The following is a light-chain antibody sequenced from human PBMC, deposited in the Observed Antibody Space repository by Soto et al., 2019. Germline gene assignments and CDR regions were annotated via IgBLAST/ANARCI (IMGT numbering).Light chain of an antibody. CDR1: SSDVENYYL. Sequence: QPVLTQPASVSGSPGQSITISCTGTSSDVENYYLVSWYQHHPGKAPNLMIYEVTKRPSGVSKRFSGSKSGNTASLTISGLQAEDEADYYCCSYAGDSTYVFGTGTKLTVL. J-gene: IGLJ1*01. CDR3: CSYAGDSTYV. V-gene: IGLV2-23*02. CDR2: EVT.